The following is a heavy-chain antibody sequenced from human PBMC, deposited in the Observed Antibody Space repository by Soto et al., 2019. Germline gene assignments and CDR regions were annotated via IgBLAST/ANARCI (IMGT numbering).Heavy chain of an antibody. CDR1: GFTFSSYA. D-gene: IGHD3-3*01. Sequence: PGGSLRLSCAASGFTFSSYAMSWVRQAPGKGLEWVGRIRSKANNYATAYGASVKGRFTISRDDSKNTAYLQMNSLKTEDTAVYYCSRQASVLWSGKPQYYMDFSGKGTTVTVSS. V-gene: IGHV3-73*01. CDR2: IRSKANNYAT. J-gene: IGHJ6*03. CDR3: SRQASVLWSGKPQYYMDF.